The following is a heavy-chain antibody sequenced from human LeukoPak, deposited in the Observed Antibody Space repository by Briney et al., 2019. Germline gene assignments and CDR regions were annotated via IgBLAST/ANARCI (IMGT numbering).Heavy chain of an antibody. J-gene: IGHJ4*02. CDR1: GFTFSSYA. Sequence: PGGSLRLSCAASGFTFSSYAMSWVRQAPGKGLEWVSSISSSSSYIYYADSVKGRFTISRDNAKNSLYLQMNSLRAEDTAVYYCARGRGVGATDYFDYWGQGTLVTVFS. D-gene: IGHD1-26*01. CDR3: ARGRGVGATDYFDY. CDR2: ISSSSSYI. V-gene: IGHV3-21*01.